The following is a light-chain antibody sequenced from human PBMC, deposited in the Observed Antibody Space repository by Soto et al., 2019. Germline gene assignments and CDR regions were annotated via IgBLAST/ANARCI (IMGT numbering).Light chain of an antibody. CDR3: QQRSNWPLT. CDR2: HAS. J-gene: IGKJ3*01. CDR1: QSVSSF. V-gene: IGKV3-11*01. Sequence: EIVLTQSPATKSLSPGERATLSCRASQSVSSFLGWYQQKPGQAPRLLIYHASNRAPGIPARFSGSGSGTDFTLTISSLEPEDFAVYYCQQRSNWPLTFGPGTKVDIK.